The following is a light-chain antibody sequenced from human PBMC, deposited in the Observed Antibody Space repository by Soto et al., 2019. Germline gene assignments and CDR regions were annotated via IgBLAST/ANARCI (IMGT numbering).Light chain of an antibody. Sequence: QSVLTQPASVSGSPGQSITISCTGTSSDVGAYNHVSWYQQHPGKAPQLIIYEVSKRPSGLSNRFSASKSGNTASLTISGLQAEDEADYYCCSYTTSRTLVFGTGTQLTVL. V-gene: IGLV2-14*01. CDR2: EVS. J-gene: IGLJ1*01. CDR1: SSDVGAYNH. CDR3: CSYTTSRTLV.